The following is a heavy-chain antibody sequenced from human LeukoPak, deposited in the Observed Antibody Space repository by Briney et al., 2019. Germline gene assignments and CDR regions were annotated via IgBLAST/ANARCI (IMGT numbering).Heavy chain of an antibody. CDR3: ASGRQQLAKKRNYYYYMDV. J-gene: IGHJ6*03. CDR1: GYTFTSYG. Sequence: ASVKVSCKASGYTFTSYGISWVRQAPGQGLEWMGWISAYNGNTNYAQKLQGRVTMTTDTSTSTAYMELSSLRSEDTAVYYCASGRQQLAKKRNYYYYMDVWGKGTTVTVSS. CDR2: ISAYNGNT. V-gene: IGHV1-18*01. D-gene: IGHD6-13*01.